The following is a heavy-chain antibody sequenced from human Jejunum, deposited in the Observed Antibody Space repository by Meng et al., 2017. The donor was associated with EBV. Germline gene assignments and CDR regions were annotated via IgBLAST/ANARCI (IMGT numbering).Heavy chain of an antibody. CDR3: SHYIWGSYPAGAY. CDR2: INHSGIV. V-gene: IGHV4-4*02. CDR1: VASISSNNW. Sequence: QGDLKVARPVLWNLSESLSCTGAVSVASISSNNWGSWVRQPPGKGMEWIGEINHSGIVNYNPSLKSRVTISVDKSKNQFSLRLTSVTAADTAVYYCSHYIWGSYPAGAYWGQGTLVTVSS. D-gene: IGHD3-16*02. J-gene: IGHJ4*02.